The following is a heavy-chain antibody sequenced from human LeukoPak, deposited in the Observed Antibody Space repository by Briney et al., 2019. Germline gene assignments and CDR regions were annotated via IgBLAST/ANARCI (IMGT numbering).Heavy chain of an antibody. CDR3: ARFKRAGGWSYFDY. CDR2: IYNSGST. Sequence: PSETLSLTCTVSGGSISTYYWSWIRKPPGKGLEWIGHIYNSGSTSYSPSLKSRVTISVDTSKNQFSLKLSSVTAADTAVYYCARFKRAGGWSYFDYWGQGTLVTVSS. V-gene: IGHV4-59*01. J-gene: IGHJ4*02. D-gene: IGHD6-19*01. CDR1: GGSISTYY.